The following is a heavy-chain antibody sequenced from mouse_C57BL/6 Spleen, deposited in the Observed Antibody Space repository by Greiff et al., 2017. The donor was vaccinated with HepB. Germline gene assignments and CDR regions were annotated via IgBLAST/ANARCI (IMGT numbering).Heavy chain of an antibody. V-gene: IGHV1-4*01. J-gene: IGHJ3*01. D-gene: IGHD2-4*01. CDR2: INPSSGYT. Sequence: VQLQQSGAELARPGASVKMSCKASGYTFTSYTMHWVKQRPGQGLEWIGYINPSSGYTKYNQKFKDKATLTADKSSSTAYMQLRSLTSEDSAVYYCARRLDYDYAWFAYWGQGTLVTVSA. CDR1: GYTFTSYT. CDR3: ARRLDYDYAWFAY.